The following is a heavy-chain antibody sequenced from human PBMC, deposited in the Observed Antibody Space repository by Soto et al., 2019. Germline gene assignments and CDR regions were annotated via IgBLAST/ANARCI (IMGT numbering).Heavy chain of an antibody. Sequence: EVQLVESGGGLVQPGGSLRLSCAASGFTFSDYWMNWLRQAPGKGLEWMANIKEDGSEKYYVDSVRGRFTISRDSAKNSLYLQMNSLRAEDTAVYYCARGTVTPGLDYWGQGTLVTVSS. CDR2: IKEDGSEK. D-gene: IGHD4-17*01. V-gene: IGHV3-7*04. CDR3: ARGTVTPGLDY. CDR1: GFTFSDYW. J-gene: IGHJ4*02.